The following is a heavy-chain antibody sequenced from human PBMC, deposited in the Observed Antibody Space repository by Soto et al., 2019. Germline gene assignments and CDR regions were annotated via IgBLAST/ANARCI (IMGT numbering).Heavy chain of an antibody. CDR3: AREYNTGWST. CDR1: GDRVSNNSAS. D-gene: IGHD6-19*01. CDR2: TYYRSKWYN. Sequence: SQPLPHTPAISGDRVSNNSASWNWIKQSPSRGLEWLGRTYYRSKWYNEYALSVKSRITINPDTSKNQFSLQLNSVTPDDTAVYYCAREYNTGWSTWGQGTLVTVSS. V-gene: IGHV6-1*01. J-gene: IGHJ4*02.